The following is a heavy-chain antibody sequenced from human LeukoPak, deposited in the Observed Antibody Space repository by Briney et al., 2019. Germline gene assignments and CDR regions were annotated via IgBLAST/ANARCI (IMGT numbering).Heavy chain of an antibody. V-gene: IGHV4-59*08. J-gene: IGHJ4*02. Sequence: SETLSLTRTVSGGSISNYYWSWIRQPPEKGLEWIGYIYYSESTNYNPSLKSRVTISVDTSKNQFSLKLSSVTAADTAVYYCARHSGSYYHFDYWGQGTLVTVSS. D-gene: IGHD1-26*01. CDR2: IYYSEST. CDR1: GGSISNYY. CDR3: ARHSGSYYHFDY.